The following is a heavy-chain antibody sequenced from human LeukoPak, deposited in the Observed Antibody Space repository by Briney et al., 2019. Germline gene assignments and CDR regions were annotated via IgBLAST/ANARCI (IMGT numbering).Heavy chain of an antibody. Sequence: GASVKVSCKASGYTFTNYYIHWVRQAPGQGLEWMGLINPGGDNTDYAQNFQGRVTMTRDTSTSTVYMGLSSLRSEDTAVYYCCSARLGELSLAYWGQGTLVTVSS. CDR2: INPGGDNT. J-gene: IGHJ4*02. V-gene: IGHV1-46*01. CDR3: CSARLGELSLAY. D-gene: IGHD3-16*02. CDR1: GYTFTNYY.